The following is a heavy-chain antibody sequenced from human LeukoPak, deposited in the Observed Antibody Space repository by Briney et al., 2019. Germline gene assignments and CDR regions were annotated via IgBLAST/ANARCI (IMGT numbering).Heavy chain of an antibody. D-gene: IGHD3-22*01. CDR1: GFTFSSYA. J-gene: IGHJ4*02. V-gene: IGHV3-30*04. CDR3: ARSSITMIVAAHFDY. CDR2: ISYDGSNK. Sequence: PGGSLRLSCAASGFTFSSYAMHWVRQAPGKGLEWVSIISYDGSNKYYADSVKGRFTISRDNSKNTLYLQMNSLRAEDTAVYYCARSSITMIVAAHFDYWGQGTLVTVSS.